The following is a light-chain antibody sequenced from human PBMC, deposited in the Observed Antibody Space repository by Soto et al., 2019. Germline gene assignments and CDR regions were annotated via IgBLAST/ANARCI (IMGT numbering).Light chain of an antibody. V-gene: IGKV3-15*01. CDR2: GAS. CDR3: LQYNKWPRT. Sequence: EIVLTQSPATLSLSPGERATLSCRASQSVSSDLAWYHQKPGQAPRLLIYGASTRTTGIPARFNGSGSGTEFTLTISSLQSEDFAVYYCLQYNKWPRTFGQGTKVDIK. CDR1: QSVSSD. J-gene: IGKJ1*01.